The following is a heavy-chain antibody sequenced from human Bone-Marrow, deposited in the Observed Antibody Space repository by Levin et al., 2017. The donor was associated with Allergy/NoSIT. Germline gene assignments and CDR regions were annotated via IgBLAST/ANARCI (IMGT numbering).Heavy chain of an antibody. J-gene: IGHJ4*02. V-gene: IGHV3-23*01. CDR2: MSGSGGRT. Sequence: GESLKISCAASGFTFSRYSMAWVRQAPGQGLEWVSGMSGSGGRTVYADSVKGRFTISRDNSKNIMYLQMNSLRVEDTALYYCAREDNWNYDYWGQGTLVTVSS. CDR3: AREDNWNYDY. D-gene: IGHD1-7*01. CDR1: GFTFSRYS.